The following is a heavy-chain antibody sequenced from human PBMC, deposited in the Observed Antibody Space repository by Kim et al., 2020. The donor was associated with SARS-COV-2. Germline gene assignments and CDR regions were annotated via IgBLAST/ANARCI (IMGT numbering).Heavy chain of an antibody. CDR3: ASSTAPAR. J-gene: IGHJ3*01. D-gene: IGHD5-18*01. CDR2: SSSYI. V-gene: IGHV3-21*01. Sequence: SSSYIYYADSVKGRFTISRDNAKNSLYLQMNSLRAEDTAVYYCASSTAPARWGQGTMVTVSS.